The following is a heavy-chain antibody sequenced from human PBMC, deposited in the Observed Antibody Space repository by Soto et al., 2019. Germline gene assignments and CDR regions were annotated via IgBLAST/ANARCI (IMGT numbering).Heavy chain of an antibody. CDR1: GGSFSGYY. Sequence: SETLSLTCAVYGGSFSGYYWSWIRQPPGKGLEWIGEINHSGSTNYNPSLKSRVTISVDTSKNQFSLKLSSVTAADTAVYYCARDPGIAAAGTWFDPWGQGTLVTVSS. V-gene: IGHV4-34*01. J-gene: IGHJ5*02. D-gene: IGHD6-13*01. CDR2: INHSGST. CDR3: ARDPGIAAAGTWFDP.